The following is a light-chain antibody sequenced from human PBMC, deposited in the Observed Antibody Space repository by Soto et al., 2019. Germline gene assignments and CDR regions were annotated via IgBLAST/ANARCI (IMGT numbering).Light chain of an antibody. CDR2: DVS. V-gene: IGKV1-33*01. CDR3: QQYDNRPLT. Sequence: DIQMTQSPSSLSASAGDRVTITCLASQRINSYLNWYQQKPGKAPKLLIYDVSKLEAGVPSRFSGSGSGTDFTLTISSLQPEDIATYYCQQYDNRPLTFGGGTKV. J-gene: IGKJ4*01. CDR1: QRINSY.